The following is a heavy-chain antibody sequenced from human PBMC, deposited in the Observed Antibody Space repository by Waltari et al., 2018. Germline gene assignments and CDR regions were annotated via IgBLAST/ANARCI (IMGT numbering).Heavy chain of an antibody. Sequence: QVQLVQSGAEVKKPGSSVKVSCKASGGTFSSYAISWVRQAPGQGLEWMGGIIPILGIANYAQKFQGRVTITAEKSTSTAYMELSSLRSEDTAVYYCAREAEAVVVVAAHNWFDPWGQGTLVTVSS. J-gene: IGHJ5*02. CDR1: GGTFSSYA. CDR3: AREAEAVVVVAAHNWFDP. CDR2: IIPILGIA. V-gene: IGHV1-69*10. D-gene: IGHD2-15*01.